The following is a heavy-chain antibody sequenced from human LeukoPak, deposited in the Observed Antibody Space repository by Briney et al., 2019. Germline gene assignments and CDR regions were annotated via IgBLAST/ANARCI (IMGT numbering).Heavy chain of an antibody. CDR2: IYHSGST. D-gene: IGHD2/OR15-2a*01. V-gene: IGHV4-38-2*02. Sequence: PSETLSLTCTVSGYSISSGYHWGWIRQPPGKGLEWIGSIYHSGSTYYNPSLKSRVTMSIDTSKNQLSLRLTSVTAADTAVYYCARGVTSSSTSAPPPALDIWGQGTRVTVSS. CDR3: ARGVTSSSTSAPPPALDI. CDR1: GYSISSGYH. J-gene: IGHJ3*02.